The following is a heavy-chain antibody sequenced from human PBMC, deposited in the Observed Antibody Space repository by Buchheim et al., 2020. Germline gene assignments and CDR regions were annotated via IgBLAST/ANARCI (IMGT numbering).Heavy chain of an antibody. CDR3: ARDLVNYYDSSGYYSGVGWFDP. CDR2: IYYSGST. V-gene: IGHV4-31*03. D-gene: IGHD3-22*01. CDR1: GGSISSGGYY. J-gene: IGHJ5*02. Sequence: QVQLQESGPGLVKPSQTLSLTCTVSGGSISSGGYYWSWIRQHPGKGLEWIGYIYYSGSTYYNPSLKSRVTISVDTTKNQFSLKLSSVTAADTAVYYCARDLVNYYDSSGYYSGVGWFDPWGQGTL.